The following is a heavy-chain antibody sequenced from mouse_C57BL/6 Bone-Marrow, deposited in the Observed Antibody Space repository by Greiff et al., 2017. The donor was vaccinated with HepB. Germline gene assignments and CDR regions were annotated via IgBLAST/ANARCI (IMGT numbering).Heavy chain of an antibody. Sequence: QVQLQQSGPGLVQPSQSLSITCTVSGFSLTSYGVHWVRQSPGKGLEWLGVIWSGGSTDYNAAFISRLSISKDNSKSQVFFKMNSLQADDTAIYYCARQTHYDYDVGFYAMDYWGQGTSVTVSS. CDR2: IWSGGST. V-gene: IGHV2-2*01. J-gene: IGHJ4*01. CDR3: ARQTHYDYDVGFYAMDY. D-gene: IGHD2-4*01. CDR1: GFSLTSYG.